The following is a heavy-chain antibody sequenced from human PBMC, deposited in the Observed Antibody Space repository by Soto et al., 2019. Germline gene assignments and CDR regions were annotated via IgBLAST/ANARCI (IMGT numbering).Heavy chain of an antibody. CDR3: AKDQSYYDSSGPPH. CDR2: ISYDGSNK. CDR1: GFTFSSYG. D-gene: IGHD3-22*01. J-gene: IGHJ4*02. V-gene: IGHV3-30*18. Sequence: PGGSLRLSCAASGFTFSSYGIHWVRQAPGKGLEWVAVISYDGSNKYYANSVKGRFTISRDNSKNTLYLQMNSLRAEDTAVYYCAKDQSYYDSSGPPHWGQGTLVTVSS.